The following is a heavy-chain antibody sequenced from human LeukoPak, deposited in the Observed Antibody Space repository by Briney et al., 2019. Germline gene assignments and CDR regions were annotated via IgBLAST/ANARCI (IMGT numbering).Heavy chain of an antibody. V-gene: IGHV1-2*02. CDR2: INPNSGGT. J-gene: IGHJ6*02. Sequence: ASVKVSCKASGYTFTGYYMHWVRQAPGQGLEWMGWINPNSGGTNYAQKFQGRVTMTRDTSISTAYMELSRLRSDDTAVYYCARYSDSYGDLSYYYGMDVWGQGTTVTVSS. CDR1: GYTFTGYY. D-gene: IGHD5-18*01. CDR3: ARYSDSYGDLSYYYGMDV.